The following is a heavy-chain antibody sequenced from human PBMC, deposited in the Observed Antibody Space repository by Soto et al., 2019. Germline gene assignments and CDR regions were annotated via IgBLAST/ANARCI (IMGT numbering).Heavy chain of an antibody. J-gene: IGHJ5*02. D-gene: IGHD6-13*01. V-gene: IGHV4-31*03. CDR1: GGSIRSGGYY. CDR2: SYYSGST. CDR3: ARVFSDSSSFFDP. Sequence: QVQLQESGPGLVKPSQTLSLTCTVSGGSIRSGGYYWSWIRQHPGKGLEWIGYSYYSGSTYYNPSLKSRVTISVDTSKNQFSLKLSSVTAADTAVYYCARVFSDSSSFFDPWGQGTLVTVSS.